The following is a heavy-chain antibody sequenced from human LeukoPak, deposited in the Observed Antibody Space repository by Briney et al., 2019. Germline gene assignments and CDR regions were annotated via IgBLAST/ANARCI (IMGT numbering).Heavy chain of an antibody. CDR1: GGSISSYY. J-gene: IGHJ4*02. V-gene: IGHV4-59*08. CDR3: ARHSLSTVTLDH. Sequence: PSETLSLTCTVSGGSISSYYWSWIRQPPGKGLEWIGYIYYSGSTNYNPSLKSRVTISVDTSKNQFSLKLSSVTAADTAVYYCARHSLSTVTLDHWGQGTLVTVSS. D-gene: IGHD4-11*01. CDR2: IYYSGST.